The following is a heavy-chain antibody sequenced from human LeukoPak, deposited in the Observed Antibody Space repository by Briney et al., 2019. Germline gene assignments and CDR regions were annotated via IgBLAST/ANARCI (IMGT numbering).Heavy chain of an antibody. CDR1: GGSISSSSYY. CDR2: IYYSGST. V-gene: IGHV4-39*07. CDR3: ARDSALLLWFGEPAGLGMDV. Sequence: PSETLSLTCTVSGGSISSSSYYWGWIRQPPGKGLEWIGSIYYSGSTYYNPSLKSRVTISVDTSKNQFSLKLSSVTAADTAVYYCARDSALLLWFGEPAGLGMDVWGQGTTVTVSS. D-gene: IGHD3-10*01. J-gene: IGHJ6*02.